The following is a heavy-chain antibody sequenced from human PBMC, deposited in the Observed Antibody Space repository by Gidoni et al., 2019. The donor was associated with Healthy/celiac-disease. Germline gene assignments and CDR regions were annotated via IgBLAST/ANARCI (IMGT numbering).Heavy chain of an antibody. V-gene: IGHV4-61*02. CDR2: IYTSGST. CDR3: ASGPNYYDSSGYLQSDAFDI. J-gene: IGHJ3*02. D-gene: IGHD3-22*01. CDR1: GGSISRGSYY. Sequence: QVQLQESGPGLVKPSQTLSLTCTVSGGSISRGSYYWSWIRQPAGKGLEWIGRIYTSGSTNYNPSLKSRVTISVDTSKNQFSLKLSSVTAADTAVYYCASGPNYYDSSGYLQSDAFDIWGQGTMVTVSS.